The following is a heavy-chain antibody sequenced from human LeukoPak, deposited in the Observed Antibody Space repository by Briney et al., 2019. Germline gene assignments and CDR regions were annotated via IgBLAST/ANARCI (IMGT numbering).Heavy chain of an antibody. J-gene: IGHJ5*02. CDR2: FDPEGGET. V-gene: IGHV1-24*01. Sequence: ASVKVSCKVSGYTLTELSMHWVRQAPGKGLEWMGGFDPEGGETIYAQKFQGRVTMTEDTSTDTAYMELSSLRSEDTAVYYCATVNSWSSYNWFDPWGQGTLVTVSS. D-gene: IGHD6-13*01. CDR1: GYTLTELS. CDR3: ATVNSWSSYNWFDP.